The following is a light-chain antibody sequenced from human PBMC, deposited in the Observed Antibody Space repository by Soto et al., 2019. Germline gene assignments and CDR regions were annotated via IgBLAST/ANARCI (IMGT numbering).Light chain of an antibody. Sequence: IRMTQSPSSLPASTGDRVTITCRASQSISSWLAWYQQKPGKAPKLLIYDASSLESGVPSRFSGSGSGTEFTLTISSLQPDDFATYYCQQYNSYSWTFGQGTKVDIK. CDR3: QQYNSYSWT. CDR2: DAS. CDR1: QSISSW. J-gene: IGKJ1*01. V-gene: IGKV1-5*01.